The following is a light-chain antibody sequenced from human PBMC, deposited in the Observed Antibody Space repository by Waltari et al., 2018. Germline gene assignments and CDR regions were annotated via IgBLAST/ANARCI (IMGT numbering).Light chain of an antibody. CDR3: QQYNSYSTT. J-gene: IGKJ4*01. V-gene: IGKV1-5*03. CDR2: KAS. CDR1: QDIITW. Sequence: DIQMTQLPSTLSASVGDRVTITCRASQDIITWLAWYQQKPGKAPKLLIFKASSLESGVPSRFSGSGSGTEFTLTISSLQPDDFATYYCQQYNSYSTTFGGGTKVEVK.